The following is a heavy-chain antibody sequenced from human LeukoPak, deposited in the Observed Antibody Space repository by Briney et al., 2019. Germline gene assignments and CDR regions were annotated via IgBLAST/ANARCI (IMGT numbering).Heavy chain of an antibody. CDR1: GITFSTTW. CDR3: ATAGNYRFDY. J-gene: IGHJ4*02. Sequence: GGSLRLSCAASGITFSTTWMHWVRQAPGKGLVWVSRMNGDGSTTNYADSVKGRCTISRDNAKNTLYLEMNSLSAEDTAVYSCATAGNYRFDYWGQGTLVTVSS. D-gene: IGHD1-7*01. V-gene: IGHV3-74*01. CDR2: MNGDGSTT.